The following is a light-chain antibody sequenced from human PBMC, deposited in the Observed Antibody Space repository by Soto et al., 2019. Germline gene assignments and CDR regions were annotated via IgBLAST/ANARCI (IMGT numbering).Light chain of an antibody. J-gene: IGLJ2*01. CDR2: VGTGGIVG. CDR3: GADHGSGSNFVYV. V-gene: IGLV9-49*01. Sequence: QLVLTQPPSASASLGASVTLTCTLSSGYSNYKVDWYQQRPGKGPRFVMRVGTGGIVGSKGDGIPDRFSVLGSGLNRYLTIKNIQEEDESDSHCGADHGSGSNFVYVFGGGTQLTVL. CDR1: SGYSNYK.